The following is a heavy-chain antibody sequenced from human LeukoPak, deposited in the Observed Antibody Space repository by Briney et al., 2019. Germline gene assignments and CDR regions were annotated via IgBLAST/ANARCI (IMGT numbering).Heavy chain of an antibody. CDR1: GGSFSGYY. V-gene: IGHV4-34*01. CDR2: INHSGST. CDR3: ARTTEGYCSSTRCYGFDYYYYMDV. J-gene: IGHJ6*03. D-gene: IGHD2-2*01. Sequence: SETLSLTCAVYGGSFSGYYWSWIRQPPGKGLEWIGEINHSGSTNYNPSLKSRVTISVDTSKNQFSLKPSSVTAADTAVYYCARTTEGYCSSTRCYGFDYYYYMDVWGKGTTVTISS.